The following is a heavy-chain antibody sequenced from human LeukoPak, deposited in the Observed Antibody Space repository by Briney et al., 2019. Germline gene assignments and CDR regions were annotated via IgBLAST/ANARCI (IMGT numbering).Heavy chain of an antibody. CDR2: IYPGDSDT. V-gene: IGHV5-51*01. D-gene: IGHD5-18*01. Sequence: GESLKISCKGSEYSFTSHWIGWVRQMPGKGLEWMGIIYPGDSDTRYSPSFQGQVTISADKSISTAYLQWSSLKASDTAMYYCARQKGSYGHRTYYYYGMDVWGQGTTVTVSS. CDR3: ARQKGSYGHRTYYYYGMDV. J-gene: IGHJ6*02. CDR1: EYSFTSHW.